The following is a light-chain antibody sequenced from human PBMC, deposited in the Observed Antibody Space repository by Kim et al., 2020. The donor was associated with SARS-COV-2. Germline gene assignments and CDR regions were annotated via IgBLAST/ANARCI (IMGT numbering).Light chain of an antibody. V-gene: IGKV1-5*03. CDR2: KAS. CDR3: QQYNNYPYT. CDR1: HYISTW. Sequence: DIQMTQSHSSLSASVGDRVTITCRASHYISTWLAWYQQKPGKAPRLLIYKASSLESGVPSRFSGRGSGTEFTLTISSLQPDDFATYYGQQYNNYPYTFGQGTKLEIK. J-gene: IGKJ2*01.